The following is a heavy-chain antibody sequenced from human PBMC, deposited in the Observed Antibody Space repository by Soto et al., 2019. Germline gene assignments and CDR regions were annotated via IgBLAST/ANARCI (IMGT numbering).Heavy chain of an antibody. CDR2: IHTAKGNT. Sequence: ASVKVSCKASGYTFTNNVIHWLRQAPGQTLEWMGWIHTAKGNTKYSQKFEARVTLTRDTAAGTAYMELNSLRSDDTAVYYCARDPIWTYTWNYARLNYLDPWGQGTLVTVSS. CDR3: ARDPIWTYTWNYARLNYLDP. D-gene: IGHD1-7*01. J-gene: IGHJ5*02. CDR1: GYTFTNNV. V-gene: IGHV1-3*04.